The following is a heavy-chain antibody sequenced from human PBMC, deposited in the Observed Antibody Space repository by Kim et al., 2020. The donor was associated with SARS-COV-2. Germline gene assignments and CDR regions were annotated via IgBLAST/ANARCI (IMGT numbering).Heavy chain of an antibody. CDR1: GYTFTSYD. J-gene: IGHJ4*02. CDR2: MNPNSGNT. D-gene: IGHD3-22*01. V-gene: IGHV1-8*01. CDR3: ARGNARRITMIVVVYMSREFDY. Sequence: ASVKVSCKASGYTFTSYDINWVRQATGQGLEWMGWMNPNSGNTGYAQKFQGRVTMTRNTSISTAYMELSSLRSEDTAVYYCARGNARRITMIVVVYMSREFDYWGQGTLVTVSS.